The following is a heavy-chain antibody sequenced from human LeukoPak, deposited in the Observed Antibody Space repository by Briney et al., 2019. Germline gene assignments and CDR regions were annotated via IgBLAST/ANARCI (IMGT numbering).Heavy chain of an antibody. CDR3: ASGAGWESGY. J-gene: IGHJ4*02. D-gene: IGHD1-26*01. Sequence: GGSLRLSCAASGFTFSSYSMNWVRQTPEKGPEWVANIDQDGSEKNYVDSVKGRFTISRDNAKNSLFLQMNSLRAEDTAIYYCASGAGWESGYWGQGTLVTVSS. V-gene: IGHV3-7*01. CDR2: IDQDGSEK. CDR1: GFTFSSYS.